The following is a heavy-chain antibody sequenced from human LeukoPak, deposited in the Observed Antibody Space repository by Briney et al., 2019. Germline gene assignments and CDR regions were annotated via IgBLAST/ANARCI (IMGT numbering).Heavy chain of an antibody. D-gene: IGHD5/OR15-5a*01. V-gene: IGHV5-51*01. J-gene: IGHJ6*02. CDR3: ARQEVSTDRNYYYYGMDV. Sequence: GESLKISCRGSGYSFTSYLIGWVRQMPGKGLEWMGIIYPGDSDTRYSPSFQGQVTISADKSISTAYLQWSSLKASDTAMYYCARQEVSTDRNYYYYGMDVWGQGTTVTVSS. CDR2: IYPGDSDT. CDR1: GYSFTSYL.